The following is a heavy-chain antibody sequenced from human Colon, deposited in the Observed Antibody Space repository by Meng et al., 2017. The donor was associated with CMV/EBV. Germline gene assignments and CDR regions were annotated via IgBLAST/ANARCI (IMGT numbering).Heavy chain of an antibody. CDR3: ASGLIQAAAGAY. Sequence: GGSLRLSCAASGFSVSSNYMSWVRQAPGKGLGCVSVIYSGGTTFYADSVKGRVTISRDISKNTLYLQMNSLRVEDTAVYYCASGLIQAAAGAYWGLGILVTVSS. D-gene: IGHD6-13*01. CDR1: GFSVSSNY. V-gene: IGHV3-66*02. J-gene: IGHJ4*02. CDR2: IYSGGTT.